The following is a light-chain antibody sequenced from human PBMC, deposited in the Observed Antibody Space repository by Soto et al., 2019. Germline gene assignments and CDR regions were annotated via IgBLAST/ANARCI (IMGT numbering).Light chain of an antibody. Sequence: QSVLTQPASVSGSPGQSITVSCTGTSSDVGGYKYVSWYQQHPGRAPQLIIYDVSERPSGISNRFSGSKSGNTASLTISGLQAEDEADYYCSSYSTNNPWLFGGGTKLTVL. J-gene: IGLJ3*02. CDR3: SSYSTNNPWL. V-gene: IGLV2-14*03. CDR1: SSDVGGYKY. CDR2: DVS.